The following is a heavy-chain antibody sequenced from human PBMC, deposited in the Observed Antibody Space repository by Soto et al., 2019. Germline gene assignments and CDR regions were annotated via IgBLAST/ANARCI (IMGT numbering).Heavy chain of an antibody. D-gene: IGHD4-17*01. CDR1: GGTFSSYA. J-gene: IGHJ2*01. CDR3: ARVLDYGGNSDFDL. V-gene: IGHV1-69*12. CDR2: IIPIFGTA. Sequence: QVQLVQSGAEVKKPGSSVKVSCKASGGTFSSYAISWVRQAPGQGLEWMGGIIPIFGTANYAQKFQGRVTITADESTNTDYMELRSLRSEDTAVYYCARVLDYGGNSDFDLWGRGSLVTVSS.